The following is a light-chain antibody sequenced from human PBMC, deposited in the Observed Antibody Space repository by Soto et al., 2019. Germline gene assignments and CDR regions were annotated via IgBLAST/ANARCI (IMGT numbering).Light chain of an antibody. CDR3: SSYTSSRTLGV. J-gene: IGLJ1*01. Sequence: QSVLNQPASVYGSHVQSLRISCTGTSSDVGGYDHVSWYQHLPGKAPKLMIYDVSNRPSGVSNRFSGSKSGNTASLTISGLQAEDEADYYCSSYTSSRTLGVFGTGTKVTVL. CDR1: SSDVGGYDH. V-gene: IGLV2-14*03. CDR2: DVS.